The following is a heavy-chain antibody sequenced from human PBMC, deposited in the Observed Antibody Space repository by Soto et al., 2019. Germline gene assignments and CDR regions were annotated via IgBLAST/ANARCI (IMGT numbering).Heavy chain of an antibody. CDR3: AKGTVNKAWYYFDF. D-gene: IGHD4-4*01. CDR1: GFTFSSYA. Sequence: EVQLLESGGGLVQPGGFLRLSCAASGFTFSSYAMSWVRQAPGKGLEWVSANSGSGGSTYYADYVKGRFTISRDNYKNTLYLQMNSLRAEDTAVYYCAKGTVNKAWYYFDFWGQGTMVTVSS. J-gene: IGHJ4*02. CDR2: NSGSGGST. V-gene: IGHV3-23*01.